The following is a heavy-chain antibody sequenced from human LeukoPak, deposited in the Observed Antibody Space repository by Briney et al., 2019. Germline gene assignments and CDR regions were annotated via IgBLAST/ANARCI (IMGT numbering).Heavy chain of an antibody. CDR3: ARLRSYSSGWYEVDY. CDR1: GFTCSSYW. V-gene: IGHV3-74*01. Sequence: QTGGSLRLSSAASGFTCSSYWMHWVRQAPGKGLVWVSRINTDGSSTSYADSVKGRFTISRDNAKNTLYLQMNSLRAEDTAVYYCARLRSYSSGWYEVDYWGQGTLVTVSS. D-gene: IGHD6-19*01. CDR2: INTDGSST. J-gene: IGHJ4*02.